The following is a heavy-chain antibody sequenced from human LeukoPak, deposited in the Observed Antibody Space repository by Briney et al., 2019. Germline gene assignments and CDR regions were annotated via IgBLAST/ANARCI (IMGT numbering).Heavy chain of an antibody. CDR1: GYTFTSYY. CDR2: MNPSGGST. J-gene: IGHJ4*02. V-gene: IGHV1-46*01. Sequence: GASVKVSCKASGYTFTSYYMHWVRQAPGQGLEWMGIMNPSGGSTLYAQKFQSRVTMTRDTSTSTVYMELSSLRSEDTAVYYCARELIEASRGYDHWGQGTLVTVSS. D-gene: IGHD3-22*01. CDR3: ARELIEASRGYDH.